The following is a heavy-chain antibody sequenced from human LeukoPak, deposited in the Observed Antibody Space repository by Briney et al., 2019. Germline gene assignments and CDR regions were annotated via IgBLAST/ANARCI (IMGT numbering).Heavy chain of an antibody. V-gene: IGHV3-15*01. CDR2: IKSKTDGGTT. J-gene: IGHJ4*02. CDR1: GFTFSNAW. D-gene: IGHD3-9*01. CDR3: ARVYYDILTPRTFDY. Sequence: GGSLRLSCAASGFTFSNAWMSWVRQAPGKGLEWVGRIKSKTDGGTTDYAAPVKGRFTISRDDSKNTLYLQMNSLKTEDTAVYYCARVYYDILTPRTFDYWGQGTLVTVSS.